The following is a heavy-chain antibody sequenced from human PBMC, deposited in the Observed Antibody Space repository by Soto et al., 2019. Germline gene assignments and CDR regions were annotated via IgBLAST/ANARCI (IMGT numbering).Heavy chain of an antibody. CDR2: IYHSGST. J-gene: IGHJ5*02. V-gene: IGHV4-38-2*02. Sequence: SETLSLTCAVSGYSISSGYYWGWIRQPPGKGLEWIGSIYHSGSTYYNPSLKSRVTISVDTSKNQFSLKLSSVTAADTAVYYCARDRKYSGYDLLNWFAPWGQGTLVTIS. CDR3: ARDRKYSGYDLLNWFAP. CDR1: GYSISSGYY. D-gene: IGHD5-12*01.